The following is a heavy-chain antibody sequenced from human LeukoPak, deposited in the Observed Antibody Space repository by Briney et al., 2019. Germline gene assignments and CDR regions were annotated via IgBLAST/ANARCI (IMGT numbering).Heavy chain of an antibody. D-gene: IGHD4-17*01. CDR3: ARDEFPTVTTKGMDV. Sequence: PSETLPLTCTVSGGSISSGDYYWSWIRQPPGKGLEWIGYIYYSGSTYYNPSLRSRVTISVDTSKNQFSLKLSSVTAADTAVYYCARDEFPTVTTKGMDVWGQGTTVTVSS. CDR2: IYYSGST. CDR1: GGSISSGDYY. J-gene: IGHJ6*02. V-gene: IGHV4-30-4*01.